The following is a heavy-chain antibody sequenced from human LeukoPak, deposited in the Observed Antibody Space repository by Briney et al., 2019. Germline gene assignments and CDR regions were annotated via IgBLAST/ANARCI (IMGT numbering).Heavy chain of an antibody. V-gene: IGHV4-39*07. J-gene: IGHJ5*02. CDR2: IYYSGST. Sequence: SETLSLTCTVSGGSISSSSYYWGWIRQPPGKGLEWIGSIYYSGSTYYNPSLKSRVTISVDTSKNQFSLKLSSVTAADTAVYYCARETGWIQLWYRGFDPWGQGTLVTVSS. CDR3: ARETGWIQLWYRGFDP. CDR1: GGSISSSSYY. D-gene: IGHD5-18*01.